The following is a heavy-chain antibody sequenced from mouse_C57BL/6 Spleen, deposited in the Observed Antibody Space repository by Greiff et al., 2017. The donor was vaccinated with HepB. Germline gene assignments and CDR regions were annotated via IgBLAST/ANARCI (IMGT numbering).Heavy chain of an antibody. CDR3: ARDGGAWFAY. V-gene: IGHV5-4*01. J-gene: IGHJ3*01. CDR2: ISDGGSYT. CDR1: GFTFSSYA. Sequence: EVQLVESGGGLVKPGGSLKLSCAASGFTFSSYAMSWVRQTPEKRLEWVATISDGGSYTYYPDNVKGRFTISRDNAKNNLYLQMSQLKSEDTAMYYCARDGGAWFAYWGQGTLVTVSA.